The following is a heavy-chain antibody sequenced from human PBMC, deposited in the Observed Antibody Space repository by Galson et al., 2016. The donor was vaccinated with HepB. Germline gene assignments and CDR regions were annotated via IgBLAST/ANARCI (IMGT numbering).Heavy chain of an antibody. Sequence: QSGAEVKKPGESLRISCTGSGYRFSSHWIGWVRQMPGKGPEWMGIIWPDDSNTIYSPSFQGQVTISADKSISTAYLQWSSLEASDTAMYFCARHGNTRSQFNWFDPWGQGTLVTVSS. CDR3: ARHGNTRSQFNWFDP. V-gene: IGHV5-51*01. CDR2: IWPDDSNT. J-gene: IGHJ5*02. D-gene: IGHD3-3*01. CDR1: GYRFSSHW.